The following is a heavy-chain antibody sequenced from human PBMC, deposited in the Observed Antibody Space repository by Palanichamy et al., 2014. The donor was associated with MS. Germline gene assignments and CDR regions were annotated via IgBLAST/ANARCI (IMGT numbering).Heavy chain of an antibody. D-gene: IGHD1-14*01. CDR2: IQYDEKNK. V-gene: IGHV3-30*02. Sequence: QVQLVESGGGVVQPGGSLRLSCAASGFTFTNHGMHWARQAPGKGLERVAFIQYDEKNKFYAESVKGRFTISRDTSKNTLYLQMNSLRPEDTAVYYCAKDGPLMEVWGQGTTVTVSS. CDR3: AKDGPLMEV. J-gene: IGHJ6*02. CDR1: GFTFTNHG.